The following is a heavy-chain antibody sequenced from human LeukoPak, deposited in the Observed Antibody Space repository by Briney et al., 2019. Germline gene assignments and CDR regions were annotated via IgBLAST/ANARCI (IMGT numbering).Heavy chain of an antibody. D-gene: IGHD2-21*02. CDR1: GFTFSTYG. Sequence: GGSLRLSCEASGFTFSTYGMNWVRQAPGKGLEWVSYISGYGRTIYYADSVKGRFTVSRDNAQNSLSLLMNSLRAEDTAVYYCTRSDLLDYWGQGTLVTVSS. CDR3: TRSDLLDY. V-gene: IGHV3-48*04. J-gene: IGHJ4*02. CDR2: ISGYGRTI.